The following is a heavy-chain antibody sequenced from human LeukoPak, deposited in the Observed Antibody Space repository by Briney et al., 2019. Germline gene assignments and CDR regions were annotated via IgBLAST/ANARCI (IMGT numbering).Heavy chain of an antibody. Sequence: GGSLRLSCAASGFTFDDYAMHWVRQAPGKGLEWVSGISRNSGSIGYADSVKGRFTISRDNAKNSLYLQMNSLRAEDTALYYCAKVGYDFLMDYWGQGTLVTVSS. J-gene: IGHJ4*02. D-gene: IGHD5-12*01. CDR2: ISRNSGSI. CDR1: GFTFDDYA. CDR3: AKVGYDFLMDY. V-gene: IGHV3-9*01.